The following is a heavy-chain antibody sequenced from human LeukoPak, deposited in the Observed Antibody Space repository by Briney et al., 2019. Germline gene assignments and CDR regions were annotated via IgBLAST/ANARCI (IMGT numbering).Heavy chain of an antibody. Sequence: SETLSLTCSVSGGSVSSGRYYSSWIRQPPGKGLEWIGYIYYTGSTSYNPSLKSRVTVSVDTSKNQFSLKLSSVTAADTAVYYCARSLVGTPFDYWGQGTLVTVSS. CDR3: ARSLVGTPFDY. V-gene: IGHV4-61*01. CDR2: IYYTGST. D-gene: IGHD4-23*01. CDR1: GGSVSSGRYY. J-gene: IGHJ4*02.